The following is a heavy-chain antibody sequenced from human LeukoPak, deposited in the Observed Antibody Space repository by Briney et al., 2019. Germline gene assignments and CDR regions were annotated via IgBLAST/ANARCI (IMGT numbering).Heavy chain of an antibody. D-gene: IGHD3-22*01. J-gene: IGHJ1*01. CDR2: INHSGST. V-gene: IGHV4-34*01. Sequence: SETLSLTCAVYGGSFSGYYWSWIRQPPGKGLEWIGEINHSGSTNYNPSLKSRVTIPVDTSKNQFSLKLSSVTAADTAVYYCARASGYYYGYFQHWGQGTLVTVSS. CDR3: ARASGYYYGYFQH. CDR1: GGSFSGYY.